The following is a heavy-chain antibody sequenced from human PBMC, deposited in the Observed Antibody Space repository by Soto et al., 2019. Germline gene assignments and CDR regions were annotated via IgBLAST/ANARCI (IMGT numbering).Heavy chain of an antibody. Sequence: SETLSLTCTVSGGSIDSSSHYWGWIRQSPGKGLEWIGSIYYRGATYYNPSLKSRVTITVDTPNNQFSLRLSLVTAADTAVYYCARALEWPSMDVWGQGTTVTVSS. D-gene: IGHD3-3*01. CDR3: ARALEWPSMDV. J-gene: IGHJ6*02. V-gene: IGHV4-39*07. CDR1: GGSIDSSSHY. CDR2: IYYRGAT.